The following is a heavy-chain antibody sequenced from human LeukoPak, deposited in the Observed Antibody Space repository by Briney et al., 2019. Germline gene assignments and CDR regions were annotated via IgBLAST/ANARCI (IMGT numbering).Heavy chain of an antibody. CDR3: ARDSNVAYSSGWYPGY. Sequence: ASVKVSCKASGYTFTSFGISWVRQAPGQGLEWMGWISANNGNTKYGQKLQGRVTMTTDTPTSTAYMELRSLRSDDTAVYYCARDSNVAYSSGWYPGYWGQGTLVTVSS. D-gene: IGHD6-19*01. V-gene: IGHV1-18*01. CDR2: ISANNGNT. J-gene: IGHJ4*02. CDR1: GYTFTSFG.